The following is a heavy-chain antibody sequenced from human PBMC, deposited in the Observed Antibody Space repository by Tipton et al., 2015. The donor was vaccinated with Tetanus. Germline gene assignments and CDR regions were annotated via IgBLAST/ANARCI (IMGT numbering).Heavy chain of an antibody. V-gene: IGHV4-39*01. J-gene: IGHJ4*02. D-gene: IGHD3-9*01. CDR2: IYFEGST. CDR3: ARHSSLKALNY. CDR1: GASISDKKYY. Sequence: TLSLTCTVSGASISDKKYYWGWIRQAPGKGLEWLASIYFEGSTYHSPSLKSRLTIDVDTSQNVFSLRLTSVTAADTAVYYCARHSSLKALNYWGQGTLVTASS.